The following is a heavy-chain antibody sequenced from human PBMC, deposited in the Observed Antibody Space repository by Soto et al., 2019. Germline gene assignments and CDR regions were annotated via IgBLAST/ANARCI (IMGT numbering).Heavy chain of an antibody. Sequence: VGSLRLSCAASGFTFSSYAMSWVRQAPGKGLEWVSAISGSGGSTYYADSVKGRFTISRDNSKNTLYLQMNTLRAEDTAVYYCANTRTVAGPAALGAFDIWGQGTMVTVS. V-gene: IGHV3-23*01. D-gene: IGHD6-19*01. CDR2: ISGSGGST. CDR3: ANTRTVAGPAALGAFDI. CDR1: GFTFSSYA. J-gene: IGHJ3*02.